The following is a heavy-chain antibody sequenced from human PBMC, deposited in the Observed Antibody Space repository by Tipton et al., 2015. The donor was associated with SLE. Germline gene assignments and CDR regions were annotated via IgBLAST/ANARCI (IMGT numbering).Heavy chain of an antibody. CDR2: ISHDGTIT. D-gene: IGHD2-15*01. V-gene: IGHV3-74*01. CDR3: AKPTCSDGTCYPGGY. CDR1: GFTFTNYW. Sequence: SLRLSCIASGFTFTNYWMDWVRQVPGKGLVWVSRISHDGTITNYADSVKGRFTISRDNAKNTLYLQMNGLRAEDTGVYYCAKPTCSDGTCYPGGYWGQGTLVTVSS. J-gene: IGHJ4*02.